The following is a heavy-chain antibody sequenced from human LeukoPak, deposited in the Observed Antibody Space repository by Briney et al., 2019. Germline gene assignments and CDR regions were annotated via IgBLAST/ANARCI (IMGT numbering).Heavy chain of an antibody. CDR1: GLTFSSYG. CDR3: AKDRLGALYYYDSSGYYRLDY. J-gene: IGHJ4*02. CDR2: ISYDGSNK. D-gene: IGHD3-22*01. V-gene: IGHV3-30*18. Sequence: GGSLRLSCAASGLTFSSYGMHWVRQAPGKGLEWVAVISYDGSNKYYADSVKGRFTISRDNSKDTLYLQMNSLRAEDTAVYYCAKDRLGALYYYDSSGYYRLDYWGQGTLVTVSS.